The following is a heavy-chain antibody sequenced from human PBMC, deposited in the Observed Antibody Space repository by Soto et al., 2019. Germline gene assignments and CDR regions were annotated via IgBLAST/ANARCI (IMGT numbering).Heavy chain of an antibody. J-gene: IGHJ4*02. CDR1: GGSFSGYY. CDR3: ATQGIYCSGGSCYSVVDY. V-gene: IGHV4-34*01. D-gene: IGHD2-15*01. CDR2: INHSGST. Sequence: TLSLTCAVYGGSFSGYYWSWIRQPPGKGLEWIGEINHSGSTNYNPSLKSRVTISVDTSKNQFSLKLSSVTAADTAVYYCATQGIYCSGGSCYSVVDYWGQGTLVTVSS.